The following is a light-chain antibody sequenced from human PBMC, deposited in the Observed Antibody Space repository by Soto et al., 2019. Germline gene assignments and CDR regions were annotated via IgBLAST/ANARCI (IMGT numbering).Light chain of an antibody. Sequence: DIQLTQSPSFLSASVGDRVTITCWASQGISSYLAWYQQKPGKAPNLLIHTASTLHSGVPSRFSGSGSGTEFTLTISSLQPEDFATYYCQQRHSYPITFGQGTRLEIK. J-gene: IGKJ5*01. CDR1: QGISSY. CDR2: TAS. CDR3: QQRHSYPIT. V-gene: IGKV1-9*01.